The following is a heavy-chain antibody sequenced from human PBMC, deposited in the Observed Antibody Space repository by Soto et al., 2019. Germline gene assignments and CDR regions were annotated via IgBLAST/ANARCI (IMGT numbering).Heavy chain of an antibody. CDR2: IYDSGST. Sequence: QVQLQESGPGLVKPSQTLSLTCTVSGGSISSGDYYWTWIRQPPGKGLEWIGYIYDSGSTYYNPSLKSRVTMSVDTSKNQFYLKLSSVTAADTAVYYCARDLSYGDYSDYWGQGTLVTVSS. D-gene: IGHD4-17*01. CDR3: ARDLSYGDYSDY. CDR1: GGSISSGDYY. J-gene: IGHJ4*02. V-gene: IGHV4-30-4*01.